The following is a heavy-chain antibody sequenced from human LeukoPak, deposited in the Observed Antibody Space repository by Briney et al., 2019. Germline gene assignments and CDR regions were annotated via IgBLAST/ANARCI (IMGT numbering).Heavy chain of an antibody. CDR1: GFTVSSND. CDR3: AADWPLDY. CDR2: IHIGNST. V-gene: IGHV3-66*01. J-gene: IGHJ4*02. D-gene: IGHD3/OR15-3a*01. Sequence: GGSLRLSCAASGFTVSSNDMSWVRQAPGKGLEWVSIIHIGNSTYYADSVKGRFTISRDNSKNTLYLQMNGLRAEDTAVYYCAADWPLDYWGQGTLVTVSS.